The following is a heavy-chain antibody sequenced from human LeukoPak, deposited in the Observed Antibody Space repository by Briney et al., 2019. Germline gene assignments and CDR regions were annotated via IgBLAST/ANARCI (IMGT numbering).Heavy chain of an antibody. V-gene: IGHV4-59*01. CDR2: IYYSGST. CDR1: GGSISSYY. Sequence: PSETLSLTCTVSGGSISSYYWSWIRQPPGKGLEWIGYIYYSGSTNYNPSLKSRVTISVDTSKNQFSLKLSSVTAADTAVHYCARGKNWGYFDYWGQGTLVTVSS. D-gene: IGHD7-27*01. J-gene: IGHJ4*02. CDR3: ARGKNWGYFDY.